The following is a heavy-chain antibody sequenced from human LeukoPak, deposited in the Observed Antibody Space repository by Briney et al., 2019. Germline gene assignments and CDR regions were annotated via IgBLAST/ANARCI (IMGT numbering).Heavy chain of an antibody. V-gene: IGHV1-24*01. Sequence: ASVKVSCKVSGYTLTELSMHWVRQAPGKGLEWMGGFDPEDGETIYAQKFQGRVTMTEDTSTDTAYMELSSLRSEDTAVYYCATGLVVLDAFDIWGQGTMVTVSS. D-gene: IGHD2-15*01. CDR3: ATGLVVLDAFDI. J-gene: IGHJ3*02. CDR2: FDPEDGET. CDR1: GYTLTELS.